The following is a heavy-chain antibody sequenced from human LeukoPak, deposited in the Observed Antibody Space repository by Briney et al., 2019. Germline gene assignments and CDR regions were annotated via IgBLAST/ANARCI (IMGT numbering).Heavy chain of an antibody. CDR2: INPNSGGT. V-gene: IGHV1-2*02. Sequence: ASVTVSCTASGYTFTTYYIHWVRQAPGQGLEWMGWINPNSGGTNYAQKFQGRVTMTRDTSISTAYMELSRLRSDDTAVYYCARHHIGIRYSGSYYFDYWGQGTLVTVSS. CDR1: GYTFTTYY. J-gene: IGHJ4*02. D-gene: IGHD1-26*01. CDR3: ARHHIGIRYSGSYYFDY.